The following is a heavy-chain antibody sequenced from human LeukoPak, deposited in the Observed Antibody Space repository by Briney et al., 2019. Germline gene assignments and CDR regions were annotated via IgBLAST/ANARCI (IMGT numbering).Heavy chain of an antibody. CDR2: ISGSGSST. V-gene: IGHV3-23*01. J-gene: IGHJ4*02. CDR1: GFTFSSYG. CDR3: AKKIVAYYDSSGYYLLSPDFDY. D-gene: IGHD3-22*01. Sequence: GGSLRLSCAASGFTFSSYGMSWVRQAPGKGLEWVSAISGSGSSTYYADSVKGRFTISRDNSKNTLYLQMNSLRAEDTAVYYCAKKIVAYYDSSGYYLLSPDFDYWGQGTLVTVSS.